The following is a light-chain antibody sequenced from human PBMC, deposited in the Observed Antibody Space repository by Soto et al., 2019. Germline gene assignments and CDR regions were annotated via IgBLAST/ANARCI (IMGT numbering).Light chain of an antibody. Sequence: QSVLTQAPSVSAAPGQRVTISCSGSYSNIGNGKNFVSWYQQLPGTAPKLLIYDNDKRPSGIPDRFSGFKSGASATLAIAGLQTGDEADYYCGTWDSSLTSGVFGGGTKLTVL. CDR2: DND. CDR1: YSNIGNGKNF. V-gene: IGLV1-51*01. J-gene: IGLJ3*02. CDR3: GTWDSSLTSGV.